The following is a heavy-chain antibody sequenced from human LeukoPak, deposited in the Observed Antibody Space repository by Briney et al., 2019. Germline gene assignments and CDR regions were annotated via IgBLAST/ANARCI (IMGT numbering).Heavy chain of an antibody. V-gene: IGHV3-30*18. Sequence: GGSLRLSCAAPGFTFSSYGTHWVRQAPGKGLEWVAVISYDGSNKYYADSVKGRFTISRDNSKNTLYLQMNSLRAEDTAVYYCAKGSLDYGDYEVYNYWGQGTLVTVSS. CDR1: GFTFSSYG. CDR3: AKGSLDYGDYEVYNY. J-gene: IGHJ4*02. CDR2: ISYDGSNK. D-gene: IGHD4-17*01.